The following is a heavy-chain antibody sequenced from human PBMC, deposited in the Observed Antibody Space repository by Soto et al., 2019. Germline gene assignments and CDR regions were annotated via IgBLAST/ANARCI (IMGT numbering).Heavy chain of an antibody. CDR1: GYTFTSYG. Sequence: ASVKVSCKASGYTFTSYGISWVRQAPGQGLEWMGWISAYNGNTNYAQKLQGRVTMTTDTSTSTAYVELRSLRSDDTAVYYCARGGPVNYYDSSGFSYWGQGTLVTVSS. J-gene: IGHJ4*02. CDR3: ARGGPVNYYDSSGFSY. V-gene: IGHV1-18*04. CDR2: ISAYNGNT. D-gene: IGHD3-22*01.